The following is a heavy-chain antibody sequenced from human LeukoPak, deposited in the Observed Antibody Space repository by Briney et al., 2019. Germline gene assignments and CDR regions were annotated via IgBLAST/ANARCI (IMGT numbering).Heavy chain of an antibody. CDR2: IYYSGST. V-gene: IGHV4-30-4*01. CDR3: ARVSAISNDY. Sequence: SETLSLTCTVSGGSISSGDYYWSWIRQPPGKGLEWIGYIYYSGSTYYNPSLKSRVTISVGTSKNQFSLKLSSVTAADTAVYYCARVSAISNDYWGQGTLVTVSS. CDR1: GGSISSGDYY. D-gene: IGHD2-2*01. J-gene: IGHJ4*02.